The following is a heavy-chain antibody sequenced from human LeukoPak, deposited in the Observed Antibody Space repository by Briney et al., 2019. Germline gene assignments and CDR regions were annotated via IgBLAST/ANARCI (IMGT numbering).Heavy chain of an antibody. CDR2: IYYIRNT. CDR3: ARTQSQSGSYRYYFGY. Sequence: SETLSLTCTVSGASVGSAGYYWSWIRQPPGGGLEWIGYIYYIRNTNYNPSLKSRVTMSLDPSKNQFSLKLNSVNAADTAVYYCARTQSQSGSYRYYFGYWGQGTLVTVSS. J-gene: IGHJ4*02. V-gene: IGHV4-61*08. CDR1: GASVGSAGYY. D-gene: IGHD3-16*02.